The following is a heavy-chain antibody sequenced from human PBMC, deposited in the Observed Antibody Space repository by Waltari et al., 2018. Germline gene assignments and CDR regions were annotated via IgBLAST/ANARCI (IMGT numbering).Heavy chain of an antibody. D-gene: IGHD2-15*01. J-gene: IGHJ4*02. CDR2: ISSGGSRT. CDR3: AKCTGGSCYGIDY. V-gene: IGHV3-23*03. Sequence: EVQLLESGGGLEQPGGSLRLPCAVSGFWSSSYAMTWVRQAPGKGLEWVSFISSGGSRTSYGDSVKGRFTISRDISKNTLYLQMDSLRADDTAVYFCAKCTGGSCYGIDYWGQGILVTVSS. CDR1: GFWSSSYA.